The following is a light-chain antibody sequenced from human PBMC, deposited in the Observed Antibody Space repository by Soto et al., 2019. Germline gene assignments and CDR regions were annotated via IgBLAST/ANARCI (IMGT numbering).Light chain of an antibody. J-gene: IGKJ4*01. CDR2: GAS. Sequence: ETVMTQSPATLSVSPGERATLSCRASQSISSDLAWYQQKPGQAPRLLIYGASTTATGIPGRFSGSGSGREFTLTISSLQSEDFAVYYCQQRSNWPLTFGGGTKVEIK. CDR3: QQRSNWPLT. V-gene: IGKV3-15*01. CDR1: QSISSD.